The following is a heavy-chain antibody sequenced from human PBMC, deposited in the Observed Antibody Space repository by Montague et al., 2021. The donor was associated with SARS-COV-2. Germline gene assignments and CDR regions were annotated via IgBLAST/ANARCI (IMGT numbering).Heavy chain of an antibody. Sequence: TLSLTCTVFGGSISSGDYYWSWIRQPAGRTLEWIGRIYTTGSTSYNPSLKSRVAISVDTSKNQFSLKLSSVTAADTAVYYCATDAWATGTGFFDNWGPGTLATVSS. CDR1: GGSISSGDYY. D-gene: IGHD1-1*01. J-gene: IGHJ4*02. CDR2: IYTTGST. V-gene: IGHV4-61*02. CDR3: ATDAWATGTGFFDN.